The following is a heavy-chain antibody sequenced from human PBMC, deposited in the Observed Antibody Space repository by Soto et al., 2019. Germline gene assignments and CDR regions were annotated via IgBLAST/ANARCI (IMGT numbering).Heavy chain of an antibody. Sequence: EVRLVESGGGLVQPGGSMRLSCVASGFVFRNHWMHWVRRGPGKGLEWVARIHDRDLDIKAYADSVKGRFSISRDNAKNTMYLHMGSLRVEDPATYYCVRDGPKQGPDMDYWGQGVLVTVAT. CDR2: IHDRDLDIK. CDR1: GFVFRNHW. V-gene: IGHV3-74*01. J-gene: IGHJ4*02. CDR3: VRDGPKQGPDMDY.